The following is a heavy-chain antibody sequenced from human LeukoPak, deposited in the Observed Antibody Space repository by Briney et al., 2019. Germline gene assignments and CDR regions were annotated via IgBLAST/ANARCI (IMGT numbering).Heavy chain of an antibody. Sequence: GGSLRLSCAASRFTFSSYWMTWVRQAPGKGLEWVANIKQDGSDKYYVDSVKGRFTISRDNAKNSLYLQMNSLRAEDTAVYYCARGSGRFDPWGQGTLVTVSS. CDR2: IKQDGSDK. V-gene: IGHV3-7*01. CDR3: ARGSGRFDP. CDR1: RFTFSSYW. J-gene: IGHJ5*02.